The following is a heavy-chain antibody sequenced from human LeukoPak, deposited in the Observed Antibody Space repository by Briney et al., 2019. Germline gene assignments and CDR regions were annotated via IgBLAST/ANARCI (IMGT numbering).Heavy chain of an antibody. CDR2: ISGSGGST. CDR1: GFTFSSYW. V-gene: IGHV3-23*01. J-gene: IGHJ4*02. Sequence: PGGSLRLSCAASGFTFSSYWMSWVRQAPGKGLEWVSAISGSGGSTYYADSVKGRFTISRDNSKNTLYLQMNSLSADDTAVYYCAKDPTRPIAVAGTFDCWGQGTLVTVSS. CDR3: AKDPTRPIAVAGTFDC. D-gene: IGHD6-19*01.